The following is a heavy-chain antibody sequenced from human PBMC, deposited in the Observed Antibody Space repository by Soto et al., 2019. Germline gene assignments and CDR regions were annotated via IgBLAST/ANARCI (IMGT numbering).Heavy chain of an antibody. CDR3: AREDYSSANVDY. CDR2: IWYDGSNK. V-gene: IGHV3-33*01. J-gene: IGHJ4*02. CDR1: GFTFSSYG. D-gene: IGHD2-2*01. Sequence: QVQLVESGGGVVQPGRSLRLSCAASGFTFSSYGMHWVRQAPGKGLEWVAVIWYDGSNKYYADSVKGRFTISRDNSKNTLYLQMNSLRAEDTAVYYCAREDYSSANVDYWGQGTLVTVSS.